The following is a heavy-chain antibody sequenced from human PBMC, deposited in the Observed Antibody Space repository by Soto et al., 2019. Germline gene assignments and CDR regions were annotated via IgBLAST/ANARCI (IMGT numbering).Heavy chain of an antibody. Sequence: VQLEESGGGLVKPGGSLRLSCAASGFTFSDYYMTWIRQAPGKGLEWVSYVNSNGNAIYYAESVKGRFTISRDNAKNSLSLLINSLKPEDTAVEFCARRGGCGGPNPNICYYHAYLDGWGKGTTVTVSS. V-gene: IGHV3-11*01. J-gene: IGHJ6*03. CDR3: ARRGGCGGPNPNICYYHAYLDG. CDR2: VNSNGNAI. D-gene: IGHD2-21*01. CDR1: GFTFSDYY.